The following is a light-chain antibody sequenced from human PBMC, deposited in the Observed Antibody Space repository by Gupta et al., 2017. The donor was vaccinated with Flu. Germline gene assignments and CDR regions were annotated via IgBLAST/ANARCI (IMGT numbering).Light chain of an antibody. J-gene: IGKJ1*01. V-gene: IGKV3-15*01. CDR2: GAT. CDR3: QQDNTWPAT. Sequence: PATVSVSPGERATLSCRASQTISSNLAWYHHKPGQAPRLLISGATTRATGIPARFNGSGSGTEFTLTISSLQSEDFAIYYCQQDNTWPATFGQGTKVQVK. CDR1: QTISSN.